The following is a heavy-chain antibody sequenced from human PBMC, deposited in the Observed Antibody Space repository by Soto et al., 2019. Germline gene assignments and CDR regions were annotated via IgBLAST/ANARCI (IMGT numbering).Heavy chain of an antibody. D-gene: IGHD1-26*01. CDR3: ANYLTAVGATSPFDF. V-gene: IGHV3-23*01. CDR2: VSGSGGGT. J-gene: IGHJ4*02. CDR1: GFTFSSYA. Sequence: EVQLLESGGDLVQPGGSLRLSCAASGFTFSSYAMTWVRQAPGKGLEWVSAVSGSGGGTYYADSVKGRFTISRDNXXNTLYLQMNSLRAEDTAVYYCANYLTAVGATSPFDFWGQGTRVTVSS.